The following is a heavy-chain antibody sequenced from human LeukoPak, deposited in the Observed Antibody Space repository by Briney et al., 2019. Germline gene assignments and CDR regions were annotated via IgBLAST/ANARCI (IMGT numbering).Heavy chain of an antibody. CDR3: ARGAFGYCRGGSCYFDF. D-gene: IGHD2-15*01. Sequence: GGSLRLSCAASGFTFSSYWMSWVRQAPGKGLGWVANIKQDGSEKYYVGSVKGRFTISRDNAKNSLYLQMNSLRAEDTAVYYCARGAFGYCRGGSCYFDFWGQGTLVTVSS. CDR2: IKQDGSEK. V-gene: IGHV3-7*01. J-gene: IGHJ4*02. CDR1: GFTFSSYW.